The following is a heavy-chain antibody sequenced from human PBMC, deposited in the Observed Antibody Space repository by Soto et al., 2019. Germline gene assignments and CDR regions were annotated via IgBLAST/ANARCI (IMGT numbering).Heavy chain of an antibody. J-gene: IGHJ4*02. V-gene: IGHV3-23*01. CDR2: ISGSGGST. CDR1: GFTFSSYA. Sequence: EVQLLESGGGLVQPGGSLRLSCAASGFTFSSYAMSWVRQAPGKGLEWVSDISGSGGSTYYADSVKGRFTISRDNSKNSLYLQMNSLRAEDTAVYYCAKDRVKAVGDKGYWGQGTLVTVSS. D-gene: IGHD3-16*01. CDR3: AKDRVKAVGDKGY.